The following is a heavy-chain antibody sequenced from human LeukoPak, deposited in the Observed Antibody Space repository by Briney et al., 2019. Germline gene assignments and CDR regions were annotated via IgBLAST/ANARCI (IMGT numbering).Heavy chain of an antibody. Sequence: GGSLRLSCAASGFTVSSNYMSWVRQAPGKGLESVSVIYSGGSTYYADSVKGRFTISRDNSKNTLYLQMNSLRAEDTAVYYCASPGPRMAGEPPHYWGQGTLVTVSS. J-gene: IGHJ4*02. V-gene: IGHV3-66*01. D-gene: IGHD6-19*01. CDR1: GFTVSSNY. CDR2: IYSGGST. CDR3: ASPGPRMAGEPPHY.